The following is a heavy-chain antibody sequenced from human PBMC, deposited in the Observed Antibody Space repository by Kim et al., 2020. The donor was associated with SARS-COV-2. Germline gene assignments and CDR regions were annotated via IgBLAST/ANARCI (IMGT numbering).Heavy chain of an antibody. J-gene: IGHJ1*01. V-gene: IGHV3-23*01. CDR3: ANNGAPSAFGSLGC. D-gene: IGHD2-2*01. Sequence: GGSLRLSCVTSGFTFGNLAMSWVRQAPGKGLEWVSVVSNEGDDTNYADSVKGRFTISRDNSKSTLYLQMNSLRADDTAFYYCANNGAPSAFGSLGCWGQG. CDR2: VSNEGDDT. CDR1: GFTFGNLA.